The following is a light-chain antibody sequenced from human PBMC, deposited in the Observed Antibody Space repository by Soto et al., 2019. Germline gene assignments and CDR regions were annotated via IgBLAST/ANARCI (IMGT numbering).Light chain of an antibody. Sequence: SVLTQPPSASVTPGQGVSGPCSGSSSNIGSNAVNWYQQLPGTAPKLLIYNNDQRPSGVPDRFSGSKSGTSASLAISGLQSDDEADYFCAAWDDSLNGWVFGGGTQLTVL. J-gene: IGLJ3*02. CDR2: NND. CDR3: AAWDDSLNGWV. V-gene: IGLV1-44*01. CDR1: SSNIGSNA.